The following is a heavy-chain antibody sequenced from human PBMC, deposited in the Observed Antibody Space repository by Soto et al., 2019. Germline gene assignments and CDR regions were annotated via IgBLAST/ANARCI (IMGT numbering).Heavy chain of an antibody. V-gene: IGHV3-23*01. D-gene: IGHD6-19*01. J-gene: IGHJ6*02. CDR3: ANTNPLAVTAAQWYYYGMDV. CDR1: GFMFSSYA. CDR2: ISGSGTST. Sequence: EVQLLESGGGLVQPGGSLRLSCAASGFMFSSYAMSWVRQAPGKGLEWISAISGSGTSTYYADSVKGRFTISRDNSXXTXYXLMSSLRTEDTAVYYCANTNPLAVTAAQWYYYGMDVWGQGTTVTVSS.